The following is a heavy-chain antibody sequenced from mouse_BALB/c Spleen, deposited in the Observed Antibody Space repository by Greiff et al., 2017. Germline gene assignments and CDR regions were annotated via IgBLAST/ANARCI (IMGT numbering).Heavy chain of an antibody. V-gene: IGHV1-14*01. CDR3: ARRGYRYDGGGYAMDY. CDR2: INPYNDGT. Sequence: EVKLMESGPELVKPGASVKMSCKASGYTFTSYVMHWVKQKPGQGLEWIGYINPYNDGTKYNEKFKGKATLTSDKSSSTAYMELSSLTSEDSAVYYCARRGYRYDGGGYAMDYWGQGTSVTVSS. J-gene: IGHJ4*01. CDR1: GYTFTSYV. D-gene: IGHD2-14*01.